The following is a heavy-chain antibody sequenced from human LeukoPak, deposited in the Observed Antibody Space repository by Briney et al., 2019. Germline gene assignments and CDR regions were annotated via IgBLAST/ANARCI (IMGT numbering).Heavy chain of an antibody. CDR2: INHSGST. CDR3: ARGRIAAAGPWRY. J-gene: IGHJ4*02. Sequence: SETLSLTCAVYGGSFSGYYWSWIRQPPGKGLEWIGEINHSGSTNYNPSLKSRVTISVDTSKNQFSLKLSPVTAADTAVYYCARGRIAAAGPWRYWGQGTLVTVSS. D-gene: IGHD6-13*01. V-gene: IGHV4-34*01. CDR1: GGSFSGYY.